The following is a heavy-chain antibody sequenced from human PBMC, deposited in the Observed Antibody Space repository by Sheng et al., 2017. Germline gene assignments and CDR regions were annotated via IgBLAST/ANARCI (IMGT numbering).Heavy chain of an antibody. CDR1: GGVFGTYA. D-gene: IGHD3-10*01. J-gene: IGHJ6*02. V-gene: IGHV1-69*01. CDR2: IVPAFGTI. Sequence: QVQLVQSGAEAKKPGSSVKVSCKASGGVFGTYAIGWVRQAPAQGLEWMGGIVPAFGTIKYAQKFQGRVTITADASTNIAYMELRSLKSEDTAVYFCARIFGNSASVTYYYGMDVWGQG. CDR3: ARIFGNSASVTYYYGMDV.